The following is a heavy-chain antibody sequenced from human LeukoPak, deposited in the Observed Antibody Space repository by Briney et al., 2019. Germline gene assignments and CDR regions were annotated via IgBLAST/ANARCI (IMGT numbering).Heavy chain of an antibody. V-gene: IGHV1-2*02. Sequence: ASVKVSCKASGYTFTGYYMHWVRQAPGQGLEWMGWINPSSGGTNYAQKFQGRVTMTRDTSISTAYMELSRLRSDDTAVYYCARDSGETGFWSGSYFDYWGQGTLVTVSS. CDR2: INPSSGGT. CDR3: ARDSGETGFWSGSYFDY. CDR1: GYTFTGYY. D-gene: IGHD3-3*01. J-gene: IGHJ4*02.